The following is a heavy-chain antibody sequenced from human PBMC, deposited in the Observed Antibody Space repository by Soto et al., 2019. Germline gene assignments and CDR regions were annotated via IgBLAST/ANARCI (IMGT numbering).Heavy chain of an antibody. CDR1: GYTFTGYY. J-gene: IGHJ6*02. CDR3: ARGRKGAYYDFWSGYYTPYYYYGMDV. CDR2: INPNSGGT. D-gene: IGHD3-3*01. V-gene: IGHV1-2*04. Sequence: ASVKVSCKASGYTFTGYYMHWVRQAPGLGLEWMGWINPNSGGTNYAQKFQGWVTMTRDTSISTAYMELSRLRSDDTAVYYCARGRKGAYYDFWSGYYTPYYYYGMDVWGQGTTVTVSS.